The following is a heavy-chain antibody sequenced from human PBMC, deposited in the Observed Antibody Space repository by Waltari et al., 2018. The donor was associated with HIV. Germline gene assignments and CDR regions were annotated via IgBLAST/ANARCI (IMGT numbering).Heavy chain of an antibody. CDR2: IYTSGST. Sequence: QVQLQESGPGLVKPSETLSLTCTVSGGSISTYYWSWIRQPAGKGLEWIVRIYTSGSTKYNPSLKSRVTMSIDTSKNQFSLKLSSVTAADTAVYYCARANAYYYGSGSSPPFDYWGQGTLVTVSS. D-gene: IGHD3-10*01. CDR3: ARANAYYYGSGSSPPFDY. V-gene: IGHV4-4*07. CDR1: GGSISTYY. J-gene: IGHJ4*02.